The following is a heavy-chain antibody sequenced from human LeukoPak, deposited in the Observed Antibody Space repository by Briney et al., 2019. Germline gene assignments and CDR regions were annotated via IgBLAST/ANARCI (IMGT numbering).Heavy chain of an antibody. CDR1: GGSISSGSYY. J-gene: IGHJ5*02. V-gene: IGHV4-61*02. Sequence: SQTLSLTCTVSGGSISSGSYYWSWIRQPAGKGLEWIGRIYTSGGSSYNPSLRSRVTISVDTSKNQCSLKLSSVTAADTAVYYCARETDVNWFDPWGQGTLVTVSS. CDR2: IYTSGGS. CDR3: ARETDVNWFDP.